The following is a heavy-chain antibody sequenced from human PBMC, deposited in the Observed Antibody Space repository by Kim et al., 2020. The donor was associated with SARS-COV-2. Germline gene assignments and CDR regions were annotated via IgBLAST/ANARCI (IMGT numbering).Heavy chain of an antibody. CDR2: INHSGST. CDR1: GWSFSGYY. Sequence: SETLSLTCAVYGWSFSGYYWSWIRQPPGKGLEWIGEINHSGSTNYNPSLKSRVTISVDTSKNQFSLKLSSVTAADTAVYYCARASSSRHTYYYGSGSYYRGWFDPWGQGTLVTVSS. D-gene: IGHD3-10*01. V-gene: IGHV4-34*01. J-gene: IGHJ5*02. CDR3: ARASSSRHTYYYGSGSYYRGWFDP.